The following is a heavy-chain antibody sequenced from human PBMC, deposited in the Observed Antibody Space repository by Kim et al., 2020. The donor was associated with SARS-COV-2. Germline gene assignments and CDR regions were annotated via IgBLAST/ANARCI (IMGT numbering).Heavy chain of an antibody. CDR3: ATYGSGSYYPRLLYYFYGMDV. V-gene: IGHV5-51*01. Sequence: GESLKISCKTSGYNFSTYWIAWVRQMPGKGLEWMGIIYPGDSDSRYSPSFQGQVTISTDQSISTAYLQWSSLKASDSAMYYCATYGSGSYYPRLLYYFYGMDVWGQGTTVTVSS. CDR1: GYNFSTYW. J-gene: IGHJ6*02. CDR2: IYPGDSDS. D-gene: IGHD3-10*01.